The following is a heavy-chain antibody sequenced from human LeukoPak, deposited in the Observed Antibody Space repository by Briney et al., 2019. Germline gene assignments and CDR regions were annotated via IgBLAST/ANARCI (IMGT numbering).Heavy chain of an antibody. Sequence: ASVKVSCKASGYTFTGYHIHWVRQAPGQGLEWMGWINPNSGGTNYAQKFQGRVTMTRDTSISTAYMELSRLRSDDTAVYYCASEQQLTSDAFDIWGQGTMVTVSS. CDR3: ASEQQLTSDAFDI. CDR1: GYTFTGYH. V-gene: IGHV1-2*02. D-gene: IGHD6-13*01. CDR2: INPNSGGT. J-gene: IGHJ3*02.